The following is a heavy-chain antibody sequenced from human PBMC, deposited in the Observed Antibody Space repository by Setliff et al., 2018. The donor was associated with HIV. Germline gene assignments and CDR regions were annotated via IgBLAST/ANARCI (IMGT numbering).Heavy chain of an antibody. CDR2: FDPEDGET. J-gene: IGHJ1*01. CDR1: GYSLTDLS. V-gene: IGHV1-24*01. CDR3: ATIRAYYYDSSGQEYFQY. D-gene: IGHD3-22*01. Sequence: ASVKVSCKVSGYSLTDLSIHWVRQAPGKGLEWMGGFDPEDGETVYAQKLQGRVTMTEDTSTDTAYMELSSLRPEDTAMYYCATIRAYYYDSSGQEYFQYWGHGTLVTVSS.